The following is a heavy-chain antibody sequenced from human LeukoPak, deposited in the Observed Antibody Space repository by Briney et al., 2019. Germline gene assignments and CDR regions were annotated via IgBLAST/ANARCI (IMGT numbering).Heavy chain of an antibody. CDR1: GFTFSSYA. CDR3: ARDPGLRFLEWHLDAFDI. D-gene: IGHD3-3*01. CDR2: ISYDGSNK. J-gene: IGHJ3*02. V-gene: IGHV3-30-3*01. Sequence: GGSLRLSCAASGFTFSSYAMHWVRQAPGKGLEWVAVISYDGSNKYYADSVKGRFTISRDNSKNTLYLQMNSLRAEDTAVYYCARDPGLRFLEWHLDAFDIWGQGTMVTVSS.